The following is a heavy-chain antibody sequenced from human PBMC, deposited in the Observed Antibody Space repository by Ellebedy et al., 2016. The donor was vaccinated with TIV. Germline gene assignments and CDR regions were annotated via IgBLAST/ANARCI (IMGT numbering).Heavy chain of an antibody. CDR1: GFSFSSYW. CDR3: ARRGSYGDYAVHINNWFDR. CDR2: IRGDSVK. D-gene: IGHD4-17*01. V-gene: IGHV3-7*01. J-gene: IGHJ5*02. Sequence: GESLKISCAASGFSFSSYWMSWVRQAPGKGLEWVANIRGDSVKYYVDSVKGRFAISRDNSDNPLYLQMDNLRVDDTAVYFCARRGSYGDYAVHINNWFDRWGQGTLVTVSS.